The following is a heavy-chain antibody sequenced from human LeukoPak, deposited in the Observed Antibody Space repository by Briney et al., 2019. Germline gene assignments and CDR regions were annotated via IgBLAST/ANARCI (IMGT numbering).Heavy chain of an antibody. V-gene: IGHV3-66*02. Sequence: GGSLRLSCAASGFTVSSNYMNWVRQAPGKGLEWVSVIYSGGSTYYADSVKGRFTISRDNSKNTLYLQMNSLRAEDTVVYYCAKNGGKLHYYYMDVWGKGTTVTISS. J-gene: IGHJ6*03. CDR1: GFTVSSNY. D-gene: IGHD4-23*01. CDR3: AKNGGKLHYYYMDV. CDR2: IYSGGST.